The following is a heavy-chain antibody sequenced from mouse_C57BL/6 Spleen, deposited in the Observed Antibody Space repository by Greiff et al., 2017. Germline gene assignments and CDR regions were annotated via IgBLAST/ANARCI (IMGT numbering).Heavy chain of an antibody. D-gene: IGHD3-1*01. CDR2: IYPGGGYT. Sequence: LEESGAELVRPGTSVKMSCKASGYTFTNYWIGWAKQRPGHGLEWIGDIYPGGGYTNYNEKFKGKATLTADKSSSTAYMQFSSLTSEDSAIYYCARVRANHAMDYWGQGTSVTVSS. J-gene: IGHJ4*01. V-gene: IGHV1-63*01. CDR1: GYTFTNYW. CDR3: ARVRANHAMDY.